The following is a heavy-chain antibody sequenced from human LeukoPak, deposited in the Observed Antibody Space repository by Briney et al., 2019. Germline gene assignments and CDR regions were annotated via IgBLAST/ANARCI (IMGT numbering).Heavy chain of an antibody. Sequence: RSETLSLTCAVYGGSFSYYYWSWIRQPPEKGLEWIGEINRSGSTNYNSSLKSRVTISLDTSKNQFSLKLSSVTAADTAVYYCARGGFYCGDDCYVDYWGQGTLVTVSS. CDR1: GGSFSYYY. D-gene: IGHD2-21*02. V-gene: IGHV4-34*01. J-gene: IGHJ4*02. CDR3: ARGGFYCGDDCYVDY. CDR2: INRSGST.